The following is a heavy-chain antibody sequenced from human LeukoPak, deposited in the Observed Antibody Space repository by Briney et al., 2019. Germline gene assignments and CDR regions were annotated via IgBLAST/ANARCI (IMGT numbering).Heavy chain of an antibody. V-gene: IGHV1-69*01. D-gene: IGHD2-21*02. Sequence: SVTVSCTASGGTFSSYAISWVRQAPGQGLEWMGGIIPIFGTANYAQKFQGRVTITADESTSTAYMELSSLRSEDTAVYYCARVGYCGGDCYEYYYYGMDVWGQGTTVTVSS. CDR3: ARVGYCGGDCYEYYYYGMDV. J-gene: IGHJ6*02. CDR2: IIPIFGTA. CDR1: GGTFSSYA.